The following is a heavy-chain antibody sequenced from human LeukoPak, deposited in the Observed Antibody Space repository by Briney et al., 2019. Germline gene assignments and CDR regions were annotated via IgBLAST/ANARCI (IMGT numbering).Heavy chain of an antibody. Sequence: GGSLRLSCAASGFTFSSYAMSWVRQAPGKGLEWVSAIGGSDGSTYYADSVKGRFTISRDNSKNTLYLQMNSLRAEDTAVYYCAKDRSGYEGGGFDYWGQGTLVTVSS. D-gene: IGHD5-12*01. CDR2: IGGSDGST. V-gene: IGHV3-23*01. J-gene: IGHJ4*02. CDR1: GFTFSSYA. CDR3: AKDRSGYEGGGFDY.